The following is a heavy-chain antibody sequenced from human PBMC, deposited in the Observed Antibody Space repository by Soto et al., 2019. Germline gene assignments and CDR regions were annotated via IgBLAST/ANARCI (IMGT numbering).Heavy chain of an antibody. D-gene: IGHD3-16*02. Sequence: CILQIPGKGLEWMGIIYPGDSDVRYSPSFQGQVTMSADKSISTVYLQWNSLKASDTAMYYCARIIADWYFDLWGRGTLVTVSS. CDR2: IYPGDSDV. CDR3: ARIIADWYFDL. V-gene: IGHV5-51*01. J-gene: IGHJ2*01.